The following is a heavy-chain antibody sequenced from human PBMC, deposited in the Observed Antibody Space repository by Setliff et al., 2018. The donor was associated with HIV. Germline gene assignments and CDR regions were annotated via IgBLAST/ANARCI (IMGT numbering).Heavy chain of an antibody. J-gene: IGHJ4*02. CDR2: IRYGSINK. V-gene: IGHV3-30*02. CDR1: GFTFSNYG. Sequence: PGGSLRLSCAASGFTFSNYGINWVRQAPGKGLEWVAFIRYGSINKYYADSVKGRFTISRDNSKSTLYLQMNSLRAEDTAVYYCAKDRGGGSYFDYWGQGTLVTSPQ. CDR3: AKDRGGGSYFDY. D-gene: IGHD1-26*01.